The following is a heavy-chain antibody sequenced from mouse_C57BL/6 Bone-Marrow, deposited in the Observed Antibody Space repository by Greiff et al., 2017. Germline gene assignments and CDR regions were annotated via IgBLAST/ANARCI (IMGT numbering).Heavy chain of an antibody. Sequence: QVQLKQPGAELVKPGASVKVSCKASGYTFTSYWMHWVKQRPGQGLEWIGRIHPSDSDTNYNQKFKGKATLTVDKSSSTAYMQLSSLTSEDSAVYYCAIPPRWLLFAYWGQGTLVTVSA. CDR1: GYTFTSYW. V-gene: IGHV1-74*01. CDR2: IHPSDSDT. CDR3: AIPPRWLLFAY. J-gene: IGHJ3*01. D-gene: IGHD2-3*01.